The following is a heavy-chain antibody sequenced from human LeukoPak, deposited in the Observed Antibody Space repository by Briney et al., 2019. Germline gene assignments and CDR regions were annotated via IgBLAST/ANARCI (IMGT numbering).Heavy chain of an antibody. D-gene: IGHD2-15*01. CDR1: GFTFGDYA. J-gene: IGHJ4*02. CDR3: TRRTYCSGGSCLDY. Sequence: GGSLRLSCTASGFTFGDYAMSWVRQAPGKGLEWVGFIRSKAYGGTTEYAASVKGRFTISRDDSKSIAYLQMNSLKTEDTAVYYCTRRTYCSGGSCLDYWAREPWSPSPQ. CDR2: IRSKAYGGTT. V-gene: IGHV3-49*04.